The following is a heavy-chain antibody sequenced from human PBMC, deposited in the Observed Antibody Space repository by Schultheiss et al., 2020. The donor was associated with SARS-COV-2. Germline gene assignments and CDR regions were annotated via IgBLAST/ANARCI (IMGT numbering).Heavy chain of an antibody. CDR2: MNPNSGGT. CDR3: ARGYYDSSGYYRV. D-gene: IGHD3-22*01. CDR1: GYTFTGYY. J-gene: IGHJ4*02. V-gene: IGHV1-2*02. Sequence: ASVKVSCKASGYTFTGYYMHWVRQAPGQGLEWMGWMNPNSGGTNYAQKFQGRVTMTRDTSTSTAYMELRSLRSDDTAVYYCARGYYDSSGYYRVWGQGTLVTVSS.